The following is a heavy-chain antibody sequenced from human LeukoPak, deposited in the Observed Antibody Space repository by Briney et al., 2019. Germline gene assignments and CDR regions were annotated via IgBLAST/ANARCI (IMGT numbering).Heavy chain of an antibody. V-gene: IGHV3-23*01. CDR1: GFTFGTYA. CDR2: ISGSGGST. J-gene: IGHJ4*02. D-gene: IGHD2-15*01. Sequence: GGSLRLSCAASGFTFGTYAMSWVRQAPGKGLEWISAISGSGGSTYYADSVKGRFTISRDNSKNTLYLQMNSLRAEDTAVYYCARDQGGYYGYWGQGTLVTVSS. CDR3: ARDQGGYYGY.